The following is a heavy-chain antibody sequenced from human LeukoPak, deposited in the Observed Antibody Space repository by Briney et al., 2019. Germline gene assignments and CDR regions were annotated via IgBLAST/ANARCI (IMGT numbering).Heavy chain of an antibody. CDR3: ARHQYYYDTRGYYIDY. D-gene: IGHD3-22*01. V-gene: IGHV5-51*01. J-gene: IGHJ4*02. CDR2: IYPGDSDT. Sequence: PGESLRISCKGSGYIFSSYWIGWVRQMPGEGLEWMGIIYPGDSDTRYSPSFQGQVTISADKSISTAYLQWSSLRASDTAMYYCARHQYYYDTRGYYIDYWGQGTLVTVPS. CDR1: GYIFSSYW.